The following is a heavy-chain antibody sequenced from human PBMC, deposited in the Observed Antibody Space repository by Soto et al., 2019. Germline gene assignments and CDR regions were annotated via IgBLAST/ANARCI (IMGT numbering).Heavy chain of an antibody. CDR3: ARVPISAYDSSGLYYLDY. CDR2: ISSSSSYT. CDR1: GFTFSDYY. Sequence: PGGSLRLSCAASGFTFSDYYMSWIRQAPGKGLEWVSYISSSSSYTNYADSVKGRFTISRDNAKNSLYLQMNSLRAEDTAVYYCARVPISAYDSSGLYYLDYWGQGTLVTPSS. D-gene: IGHD3-22*01. J-gene: IGHJ4*02. V-gene: IGHV3-11*06.